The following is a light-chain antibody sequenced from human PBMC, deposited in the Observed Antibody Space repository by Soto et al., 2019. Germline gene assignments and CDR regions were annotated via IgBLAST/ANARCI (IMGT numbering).Light chain of an antibody. CDR2: DAS. Sequence: LAQSPDTTRSSPRGRATVCSTASQSVSSYLAWYQQKPGQAPRLLIYDASNRATGIPARFSGTGSGTDFTLTISSLEPEDFAVYYCQQRSNWRLTFGGGTKVDIK. CDR1: QSVSSY. V-gene: IGKV3-11*01. CDR3: QQRSNWRLT. J-gene: IGKJ4*01.